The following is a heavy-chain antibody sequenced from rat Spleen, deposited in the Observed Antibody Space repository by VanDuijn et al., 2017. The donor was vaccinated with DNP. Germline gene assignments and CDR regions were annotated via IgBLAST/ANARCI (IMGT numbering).Heavy chain of an antibody. CDR2: VWSFGST. CDR3: TSDSLNSSSFVY. J-gene: IGHJ3*01. Sequence: QVQLTESGPGLVQPSQTLSLTCTVSGFSLTTYNVHWIRQSTGKGLEWMGMVWSFGSTDYNSALKSRLNISRDTSKSQVFLEMNSLQTDDTGTYYCTSDSLNSSSFVYWGQGSLVTVSS. D-gene: IGHD1-2*01. CDR1: GFSLTTYN. V-gene: IGHV2-30*01.